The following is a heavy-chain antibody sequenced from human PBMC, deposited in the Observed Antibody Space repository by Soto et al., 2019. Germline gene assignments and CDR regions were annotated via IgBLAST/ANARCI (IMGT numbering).Heavy chain of an antibody. CDR2: ISKDGSNI. V-gene: IGHV3-30*18. Sequence: QVQLVESGGGVVQPGRSLRLSCAASGFTFSIYGMHWVRQAPGKGLEWVAIISKDGSNIYYADSVKGRFTISRDNSKNTLSLQLPSLRGEDTAVYFWAQTPPYYVSAPYGMAVWGKGTPFTVSS. CDR1: GFTFSIYG. J-gene: IGHJ6*04. D-gene: IGHD3-10*01. CDR3: AQTPPYYVSAPYGMAV.